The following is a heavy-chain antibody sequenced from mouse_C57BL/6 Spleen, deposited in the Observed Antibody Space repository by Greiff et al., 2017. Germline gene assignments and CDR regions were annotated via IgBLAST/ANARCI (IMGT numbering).Heavy chain of an antibody. Sequence: QVQLQQSGAELMKPGASVKLSCKATGYTFTGYWIEWVKQRPGHGLEWIGEILPGSGSTTYNEKFKGKATFTADTSSNTAYMQLSSLTTEDSAIYYCARSGDSSGYGFDYWGQGTTLTVSS. D-gene: IGHD3-2*02. J-gene: IGHJ2*01. CDR3: ARSGDSSGYGFDY. V-gene: IGHV1-9*01. CDR2: ILPGSGST. CDR1: GYTFTGYW.